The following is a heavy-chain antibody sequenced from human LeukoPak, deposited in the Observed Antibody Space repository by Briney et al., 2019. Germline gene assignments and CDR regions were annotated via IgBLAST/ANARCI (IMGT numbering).Heavy chain of an antibody. CDR2: INPNSGGT. Sequence: VSCXAXXYTFTXXYMHWVRQAPGQGLEWMGWINPNSGGTNYAQKFQGRVTMTRDTSISTAYMELSRLRSDDTAVYYCARADYDILTGYPSRPRHFDYWGQGTLVTVSS. J-gene: IGHJ4*02. D-gene: IGHD3-9*01. CDR1: XYTFTXXY. V-gene: IGHV1-2*02. CDR3: ARADYDILTGYPSRPRHFDY.